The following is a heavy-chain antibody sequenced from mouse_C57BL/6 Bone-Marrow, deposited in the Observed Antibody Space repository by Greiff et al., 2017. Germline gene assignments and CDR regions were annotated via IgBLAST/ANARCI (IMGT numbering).Heavy chain of an antibody. CDR3: TLNWDWFAY. CDR1: GFNIKDDY. D-gene: IGHD4-1*01. J-gene: IGHJ3*01. Sequence: EVQLQQSGAELVRPGASVKLSCTASGFNIKDDYMHWVKQRPEQGLEWIGWIDPENGDTEYASKFQGKATITADTSSNTAYLQLSSLQSEDTAVYYCTLNWDWFAYWGQGTLVTVSA. CDR2: IDPENGDT. V-gene: IGHV14-4*01.